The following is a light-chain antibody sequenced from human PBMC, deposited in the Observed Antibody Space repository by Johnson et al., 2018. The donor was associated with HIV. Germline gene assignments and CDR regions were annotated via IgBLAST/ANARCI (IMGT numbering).Light chain of an antibody. CDR3: GTWDSSLSAYV. CDR1: SSNIGNNY. CDR2: DNN. V-gene: IGLV1-51*01. J-gene: IGLJ1*01. Sequence: QSVLTQPPSVSAAPGQKVTISCSGSSSNIGNNYVSWYQQVPGAAPKLLIYDNNKRPSGIPDRFSATKSGTSATLGITGLQTGDEADYYCGTWDSSLSAYVFGTGTKVTFL.